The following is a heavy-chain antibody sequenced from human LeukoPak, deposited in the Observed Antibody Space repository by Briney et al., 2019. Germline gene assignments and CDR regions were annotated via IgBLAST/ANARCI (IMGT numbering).Heavy chain of an antibody. Sequence: GGSLRLSCAASGFTFSSYAMHWVRQAPGKGLEYVSAISSNGGSTYYANSVKGRFTISRDNSKNTLYLQMGSLRAEDMAVYYCARGSSSSSDNWFDPWGQGVLVTVSS. V-gene: IGHV3-64*01. CDR3: ARGSSSSSDNWFDP. J-gene: IGHJ5*02. CDR2: ISSNGGST. CDR1: GFTFSSYA. D-gene: IGHD6-6*01.